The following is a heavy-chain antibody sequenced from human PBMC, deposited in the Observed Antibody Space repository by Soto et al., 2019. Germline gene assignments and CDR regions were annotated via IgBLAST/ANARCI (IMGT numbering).Heavy chain of an antibody. CDR2: IFHSGST. CDR3: ARWDTSGWAYFFDH. CDR1: GDPITSGGYS. D-gene: IGHD6-25*01. V-gene: IGHV4-30-2*01. J-gene: IGHJ4*02. Sequence: SETLSLTCTVSGDPITSGGYSWTWIRQPPGKGLEWIGIIFHSGSTSYNPSLQSRVTMSVDRAKNQFSLEVKCVTAADTAVYYCARWDTSGWAYFFDHWGEGILVTVSS.